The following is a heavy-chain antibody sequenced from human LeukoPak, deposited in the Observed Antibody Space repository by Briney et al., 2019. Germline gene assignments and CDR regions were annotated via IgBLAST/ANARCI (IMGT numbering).Heavy chain of an antibody. CDR3: ARDGYSSGWGAFDI. CDR2: IKEDGDEK. Sequence: GGSLRLSCAASGFSFNTFWMTWVRQAPGKGLEWVANIKEDGDEKNYVDSVKGRFTISRDNSKNTLYLQMNSLRAEDTAVYYCARDGYSSGWGAFDIWGQGTMVTVSS. J-gene: IGHJ3*02. CDR1: GFSFNTFW. D-gene: IGHD6-19*01. V-gene: IGHV3-7*01.